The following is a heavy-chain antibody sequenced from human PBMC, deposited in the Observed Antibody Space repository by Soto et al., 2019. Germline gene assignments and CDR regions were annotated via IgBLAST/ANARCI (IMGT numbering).Heavy chain of an antibody. D-gene: IGHD4-17*01. J-gene: IGHJ4*02. CDR3: ASYPRYGDSEYYFDY. V-gene: IGHV1-18*01. Sequence: GASVKVSCKASGYTFTSYGISWVPQAPGQGHEWMVWISAYNGNTNYAQKLQGRVTMTTDTSTSTAYMELRSLRSDDTAVYFCASYPRYGDSEYYFDYWGQGTLVTVSS. CDR1: GYTFTSYG. CDR2: ISAYNGNT.